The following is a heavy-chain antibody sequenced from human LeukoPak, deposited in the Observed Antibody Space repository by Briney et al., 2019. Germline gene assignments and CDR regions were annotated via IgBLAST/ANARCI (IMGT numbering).Heavy chain of an antibody. CDR3: LSGGSWSYL. CDR1: GFSFSRYW. D-gene: IGHD3-10*01. Sequence: QPGGSLRLSCAASGFSFSRYWMSWVRQAPVRGLEWVANIKPDGSEIYYVDSVKGRFTISRDNAKNSLYLQMNSLRAEDTAVYYCLSGGSWSYLRGQGTLVTVSS. J-gene: IGHJ4*02. V-gene: IGHV3-7*01. CDR2: IKPDGSEI.